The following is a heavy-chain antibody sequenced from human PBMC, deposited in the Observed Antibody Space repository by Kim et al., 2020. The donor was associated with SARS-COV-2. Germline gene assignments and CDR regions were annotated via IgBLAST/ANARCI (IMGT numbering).Heavy chain of an antibody. J-gene: IGHJ5*02. CDR2: GST. Sequence: GSTNYNPPLKSRVTISVDTSKNQFSLKLSSVTAADTAVYYCARERHWFDPWGQGTLVTVSS. V-gene: IGHV4-34*01. CDR3: ARERHWFDP.